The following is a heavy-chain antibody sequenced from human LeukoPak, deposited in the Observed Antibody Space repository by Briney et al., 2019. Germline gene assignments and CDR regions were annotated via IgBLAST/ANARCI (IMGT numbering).Heavy chain of an antibody. J-gene: IGHJ6*03. CDR3: ARDDEVVPAAMKSNYYYYMDV. CDR1: GGSISSYY. V-gene: IGHV4-4*07. D-gene: IGHD2-2*01. CDR2: IYTSGST. Sequence: SETLSLTCTVSGGSISSYYWSWIRQPAGKGLEWIGRIYTSGSTNYNPSLKSRVTMSVDTSKNQFSLKLSSVTAADTAVYYCARDDEVVPAAMKSNYYYYMDVWGKGTTVTVSS.